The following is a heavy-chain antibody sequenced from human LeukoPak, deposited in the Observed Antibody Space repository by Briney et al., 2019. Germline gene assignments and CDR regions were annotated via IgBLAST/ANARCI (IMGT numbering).Heavy chain of an antibody. Sequence: GASVKVSCKASGYTFTSYGISWVRQAPGQGLEWMGWISAYNGNTNYAQKLQGRVTMTTDTSTSTAYMELSSLRSEDTAVYYCARVVPTVARGGYMDVWGKGTTVTVSS. CDR2: ISAYNGNT. CDR1: GYTFTSYG. D-gene: IGHD5-12*01. V-gene: IGHV1-18*01. CDR3: ARVVPTVARGGYMDV. J-gene: IGHJ6*03.